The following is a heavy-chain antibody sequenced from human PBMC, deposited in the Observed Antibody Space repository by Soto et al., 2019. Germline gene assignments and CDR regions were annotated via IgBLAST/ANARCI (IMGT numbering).Heavy chain of an antibody. CDR3: ARDRGRGGSYYIYFYGMDV. D-gene: IGHD1-26*01. CDR2: INPSGGSI. Sequence: QVQVVQSGAEVKKPGASVKVSCKASGYTFTTYYIHWVRQAPGQGLEWMGVINPSGGSINYAQKFKGRVTMTRDTSTSTVYMELGSLRSADTAVYYCARDRGRGGSYYIYFYGMDVWGQGNTVTVSS. V-gene: IGHV1-46*01. J-gene: IGHJ6*02. CDR1: GYTFTTYY.